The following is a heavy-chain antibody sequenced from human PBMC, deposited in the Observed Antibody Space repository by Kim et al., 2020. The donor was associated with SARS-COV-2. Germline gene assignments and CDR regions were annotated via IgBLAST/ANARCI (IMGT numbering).Heavy chain of an antibody. Sequence: GGSLRLSCAASGFTFSTSWMHWVRQPPGKGLVWVSGMKGDGSTTTYADSVKGRFTISRDNGKNTLYLQMNSLGTEDTAVYYCASHDGGSVGVNWGQGTLVTVSS. D-gene: IGHD2-15*01. CDR1: GFTFSTSW. CDR3: ASHDGGSVGVN. CDR2: MKGDGSTT. J-gene: IGHJ4*02. V-gene: IGHV3-74*03.